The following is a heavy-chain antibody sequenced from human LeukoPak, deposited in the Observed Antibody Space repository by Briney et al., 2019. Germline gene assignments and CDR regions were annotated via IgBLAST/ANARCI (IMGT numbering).Heavy chain of an antibody. J-gene: IGHJ4*02. Sequence: ASVKVSCKASGYTFTGYYMHWVRQAPGQGLEWMGWINPNSGGTNYSQKFQGRVTMTRDTSISTAYMELSRLRSDDTAVYYCARETTVTLNFDYWGQGTLVTVSS. CDR2: INPNSGGT. CDR1: GYTFTGYY. V-gene: IGHV1-2*02. D-gene: IGHD4-17*01. CDR3: ARETTVTLNFDY.